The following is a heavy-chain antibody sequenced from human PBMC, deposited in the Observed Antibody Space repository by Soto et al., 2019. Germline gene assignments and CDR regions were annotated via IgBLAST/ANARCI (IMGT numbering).Heavy chain of an antibody. J-gene: IGHJ6*02. CDR1: GFTFSSYA. CDR3: ASAGPIYYGMDV. Sequence: EVQLLESGGGLVQPGGSLRLSCAASGFTFSSYAMSWVRQAPGKGLEWVSALSGSGGSTYYADSVKGRFTISRDNSKNTLYLQMNSLRAEDTAVYYCASAGPIYYGMDVWGQGTTVTVSS. D-gene: IGHD6-13*01. V-gene: IGHV3-23*01. CDR2: LSGSGGST.